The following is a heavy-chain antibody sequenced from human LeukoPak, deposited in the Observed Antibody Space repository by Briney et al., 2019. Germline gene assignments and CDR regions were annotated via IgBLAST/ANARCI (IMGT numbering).Heavy chain of an antibody. D-gene: IGHD2-2*01. J-gene: IGHJ3*02. Sequence: PGRSLRLSCAASGFTFSSYGMHWVRQAPGKGLEWVAVISYDGSNKYYADSVKGRFTISRDNSKNTLYLQMNSLRAEDTAVYYCARERSTSTAFDIWGQGTMVTVSS. CDR3: ARERSTSTAFDI. CDR2: ISYDGSNK. V-gene: IGHV3-30*03. CDR1: GFTFSSYG.